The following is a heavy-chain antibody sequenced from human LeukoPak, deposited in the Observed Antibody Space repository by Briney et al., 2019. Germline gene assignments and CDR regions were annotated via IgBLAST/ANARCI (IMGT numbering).Heavy chain of an antibody. CDR3: APRRWLDAFDI. J-gene: IGHJ3*02. D-gene: IGHD5-24*01. CDR2: ISSSGSTI. Sequence: GGSLRLSCAASGFTFSSYEMNWVRQAPGKGLEWVSYISSSGSTIYYADSVKGRFAISRDNAKNSLYLQMNSLRAEDTAAYYCAPRRWLDAFDIWGQGTMVTVSS. V-gene: IGHV3-48*03. CDR1: GFTFSSYE.